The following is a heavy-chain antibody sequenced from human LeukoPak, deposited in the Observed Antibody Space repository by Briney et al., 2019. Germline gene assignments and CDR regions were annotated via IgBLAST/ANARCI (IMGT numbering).Heavy chain of an antibody. CDR3: AKDRAQQLVLDF. CDR2: IIGSGSST. D-gene: IGHD6-13*01. J-gene: IGHJ4*02. CDR1: GFTFSSYA. Sequence: GGSLRLSCAASGFTFSSYAMSWVRQAPGKGLEWASAIIGSGSSTYYADSVKGRLTISRDNSKNTLFLQMNSLRAEDTAVYYCAKDRAQQLVLDFWGQGTLVTVSS. V-gene: IGHV3-23*01.